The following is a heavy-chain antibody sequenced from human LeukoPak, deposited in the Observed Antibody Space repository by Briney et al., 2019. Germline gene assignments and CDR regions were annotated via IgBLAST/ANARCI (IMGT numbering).Heavy chain of an antibody. V-gene: IGHV4-59*01. CDR3: ARQTARSGYSYGYFDY. CDR1: GGSISSYY. Sequence: PSETLSLTCTVSGGSISSYYWSWLRQPPGKGLEWIGYIYYSGSTNYNPSLKSRVTISVDTSKNQFSLKLSSVTAADTAVYYCARQTARSGYSYGYFDYWGQGTLVTVSS. D-gene: IGHD5-18*01. J-gene: IGHJ4*02. CDR2: IYYSGST.